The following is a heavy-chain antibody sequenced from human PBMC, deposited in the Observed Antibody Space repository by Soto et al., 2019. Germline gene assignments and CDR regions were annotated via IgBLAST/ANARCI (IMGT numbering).Heavy chain of an antibody. CDR1: GGTFSSYA. Sequence: SVKVSCKASGGTFSSYAIGWVRQAPGQGLEWMGGIIPIFGTANYAQKFQGRVTITADKSTSTAYMELSSLRSEDTAVYYCARDDYSTYNWFDPWGQGTLVTVSS. J-gene: IGHJ5*02. CDR3: ARDDYSTYNWFDP. CDR2: IIPIFGTA. D-gene: IGHD4-4*01. V-gene: IGHV1-69*06.